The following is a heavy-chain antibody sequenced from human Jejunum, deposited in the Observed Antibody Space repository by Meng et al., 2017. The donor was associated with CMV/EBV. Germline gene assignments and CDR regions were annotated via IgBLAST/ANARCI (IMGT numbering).Heavy chain of an antibody. Sequence: QVQLQESGPGLVKPSQXLSLTCTVPGGSISSGDYFWSWIRQPPGKGLEWIGYIYYSGSTYYNPSLKSRVTISVDMSKNQFSLKLNSVTAADTAVYYCATRTPESGGYYYGVFDYWGQGTLVTVSS. CDR2: IYYSGST. CDR1: GGSISSGDYF. CDR3: ATRTPESGGYYYGVFDY. V-gene: IGHV4-30-4*08. D-gene: IGHD3-22*01. J-gene: IGHJ4*02.